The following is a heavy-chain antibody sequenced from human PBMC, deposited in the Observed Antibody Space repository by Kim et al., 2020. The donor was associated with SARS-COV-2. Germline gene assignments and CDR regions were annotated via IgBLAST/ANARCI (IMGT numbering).Heavy chain of an antibody. D-gene: IGHD6-19*01. CDR1: GGTFSSYA. CDR3: ARADGSGWLLYGMDV. CDR2: IIPILGIA. Sequence: SVKVSCKASGGTFSSYAISWVRQAPGQGLEWMGRIIPILGIANYEQKFQGRVTITADKSTRTAYMELRSLRSEDTAVYYCARADGSGWLLYGMDVWGQGTTVTVSS. V-gene: IGHV1-69*04. J-gene: IGHJ6*01.